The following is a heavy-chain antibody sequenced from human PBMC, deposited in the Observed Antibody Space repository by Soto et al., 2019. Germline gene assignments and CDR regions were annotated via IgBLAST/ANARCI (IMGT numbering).Heavy chain of an antibody. CDR2: ISSGSSYI. CDR3: ARDILSGGAYPDS. D-gene: IGHD3-10*01. V-gene: IGHV3-21*01. CDR1: GFTFSGYT. Sequence: LRLSCAASGFTFSGYTMNWVRQAPGKGLEWISSISSGSSYIYYAGSVKGRFTISRDNARNSLFLEMKSLRADDTAVYYCARDILSGGAYPDSWGQGTKVTVSS. J-gene: IGHJ5*01.